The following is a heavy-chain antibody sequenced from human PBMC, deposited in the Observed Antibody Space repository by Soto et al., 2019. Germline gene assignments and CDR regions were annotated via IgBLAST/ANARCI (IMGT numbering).Heavy chain of an antibody. D-gene: IGHD3-3*02. Sequence: QLQLQESGPGLVKPSETLSLTCTVSGCSISSSSYYWGWIRQPPGKGLEWIGSIYYSGSIYYNPSLKSRVTISVDTSKKQFSLKLSSVTAADTAVYYCASPKIAFYNWFDPWGQGTLVTVSS. CDR3: ASPKIAFYNWFDP. CDR2: IYYSGSI. V-gene: IGHV4-39*01. J-gene: IGHJ5*02. CDR1: GCSISSSSYY.